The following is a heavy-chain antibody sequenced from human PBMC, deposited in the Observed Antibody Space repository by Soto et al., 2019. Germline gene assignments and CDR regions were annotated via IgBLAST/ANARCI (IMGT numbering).Heavy chain of an antibody. J-gene: IGHJ4*02. CDR2: IYYSGST. V-gene: IGHV4-31*03. Sequence: QVQLQESGPGLVKPSQTLSLTCTVSGDSISSGGYFWNWIRQHPGKGLEWIGYIYYSGSTDYNPSLKSRVTISVDTSKNQFSLKLSSVTAADTAVYYCAGGPGIWGQGTLVTVSS. CDR1: GDSISSGGYF. CDR3: AGGPGI.